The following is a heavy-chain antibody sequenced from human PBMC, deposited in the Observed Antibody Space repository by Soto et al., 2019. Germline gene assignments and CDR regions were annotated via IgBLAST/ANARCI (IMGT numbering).Heavy chain of an antibody. Sequence: SETLSLTCTVSGGSISSFYWSWIRQPPGKGLEWIGYVYYTGSTSYNPSLKRRVTFSADSSRNQFSLKLSSVTAADTAVYYCARHLYYDYIWGSYRYYHFDYWGQGTLVTVSS. CDR1: GGSISSFY. CDR2: VYYTGST. J-gene: IGHJ4*02. CDR3: ARHLYYDYIWGSYRYYHFDY. V-gene: IGHV4-59*08. D-gene: IGHD3-16*02.